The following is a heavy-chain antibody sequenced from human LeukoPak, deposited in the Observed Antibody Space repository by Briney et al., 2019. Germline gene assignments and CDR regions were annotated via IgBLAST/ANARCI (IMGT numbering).Heavy chain of an antibody. D-gene: IGHD3-9*01. J-gene: IGHJ3*02. CDR1: GYTFTSYD. Sequence: ASVKVSCKASGYTFTSYDINWVRQATGQGLEWMGWMNPNSGNTGYAQKFQGRVTMTRNTSISTAYMELSSLRSEDTAVYYCARSLTSRLGAFDIWGQGTMVTVSS. CDR3: ARSLTSRLGAFDI. CDR2: MNPNSGNT. V-gene: IGHV1-8*01.